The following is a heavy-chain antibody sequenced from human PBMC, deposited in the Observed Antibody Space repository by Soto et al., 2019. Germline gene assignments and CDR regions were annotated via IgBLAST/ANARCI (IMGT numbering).Heavy chain of an antibody. Sequence: QVQLVESGGGVVQPGRSLRLSCAASGFTLSSYVMHWVRQAPGKGLEWVARISYAGNDNYYADSVKGRFTISRDNSKKTRYLQMTSLRAEDTAVYYCARDREQWMEPAGGALPFWGQGTMVIVSS. D-gene: IGHD6-19*01. CDR1: GFTLSSYV. CDR2: ISYAGNDN. CDR3: ARDREQWMEPAGGALPF. J-gene: IGHJ3*01. V-gene: IGHV3-30-3*01.